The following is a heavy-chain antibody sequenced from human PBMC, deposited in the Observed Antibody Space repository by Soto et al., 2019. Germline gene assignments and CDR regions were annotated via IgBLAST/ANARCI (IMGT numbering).Heavy chain of an antibody. V-gene: IGHV3-30-3*01. D-gene: IGHD3-22*01. CDR3: ARGDYYDSNGYLTRPFDY. CDR1: GFNFSSYA. Sequence: GGSLRLACAASGFNFSSYAMHWVRQAPGKGLEWVAGISYDGSNKYYADSVKRRCTISRDNSRNTLYLQMNSLRAEDTAVYYCARGDYYDSNGYLTRPFDYWCQVT. J-gene: IGHJ4*02. CDR2: ISYDGSNK.